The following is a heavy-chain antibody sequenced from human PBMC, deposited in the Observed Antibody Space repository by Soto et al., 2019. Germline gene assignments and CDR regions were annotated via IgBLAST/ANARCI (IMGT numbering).Heavy chain of an antibody. Sequence: QVQLQESGPGLVKASQTLSLTCNVSGGSISSGGYYWTWIRQHPGKGLEWIGNIHHSGSTFYNPSLKSPVSISVDTSKNQFSLKLSSVTAADTAVYFCVRGVLSWGQGTLVTVSS. V-gene: IGHV4-31*01. CDR1: GGSISSGGYY. CDR2: IHHSGST. CDR3: VRGVLS. D-gene: IGHD3-10*01. J-gene: IGHJ1*01.